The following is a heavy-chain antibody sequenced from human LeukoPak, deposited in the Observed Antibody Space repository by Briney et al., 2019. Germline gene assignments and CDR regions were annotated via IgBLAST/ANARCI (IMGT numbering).Heavy chain of an antibody. CDR2: FSHSGST. CDR1: GYSISSGHY. D-gene: IGHD6-13*01. CDR3: AREPSIAAGDFDY. V-gene: IGHV4-38-2*02. Sequence: PSETLSRTCIVSGYSISSGHYWGWIRQPPGKGLEWIGSFSHSGSTNYNPSLESRVTMSVDTSKNQFSLKLNSVTAADTAVYYCAREPSIAAGDFDYWGQGTLVTVSS. J-gene: IGHJ4*02.